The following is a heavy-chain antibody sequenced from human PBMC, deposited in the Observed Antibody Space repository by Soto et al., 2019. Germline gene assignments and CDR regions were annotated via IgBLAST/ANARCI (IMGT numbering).Heavy chain of an antibody. D-gene: IGHD1-20*01. CDR3: TRETVAGITGLDY. CDR1: GFNVGAFA. Sequence: EVQLLESGGDLVQPGGALRLSCAASGFNVGAFAVNWVRQAPGKGLEWVSGISVSDAFIYYADSVRGLFSISRDASENILYLQMNSLRVDDTALYYCTRETVAGITGLDYWGPGTLVTVSS. CDR2: ISVSDAFI. J-gene: IGHJ4*02. V-gene: IGHV3-23*01.